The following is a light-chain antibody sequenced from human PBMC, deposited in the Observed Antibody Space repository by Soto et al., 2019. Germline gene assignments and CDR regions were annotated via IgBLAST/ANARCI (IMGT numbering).Light chain of an antibody. V-gene: IGKV3-15*01. CDR2: DAS. J-gene: IGKJ1*01. CDR3: QQYDVWRT. Sequence: EIIMTQSPATVSVSPGESATLSCRAGKSVSSNLAWYQQKPGQAPRLLIYDASTRATGIPDRFSASGSGTEFTLTISSLQSEDFAVYYCQQYDVWRTFGQGTKVEMK. CDR1: KSVSSN.